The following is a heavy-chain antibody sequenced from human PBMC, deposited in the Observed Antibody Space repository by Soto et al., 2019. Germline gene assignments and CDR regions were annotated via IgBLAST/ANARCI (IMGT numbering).Heavy chain of an antibody. Sequence: SGGSLRLSCAASGFTFSDSYMSWIRQAPGKGLEWISYITFSGNTVYYAVSLKGRFTISRDNAKNSLYLQMNRLRAEDTAVYYCARVSWREKYGMDVWGQGTTVTVSS. CDR2: ITFSGNTV. J-gene: IGHJ6*02. V-gene: IGHV3-11*01. CDR1: GFTFSDSY. CDR3: ARVSWREKYGMDV.